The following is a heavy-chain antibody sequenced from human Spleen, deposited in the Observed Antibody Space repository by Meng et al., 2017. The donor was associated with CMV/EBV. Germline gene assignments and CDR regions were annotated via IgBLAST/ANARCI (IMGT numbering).Heavy chain of an antibody. CDR2: SWFDGSNE. J-gene: IGHJ6*02. D-gene: IGHD1-26*01. V-gene: IGHV3-33*06. CDR3: AKDRLVGTTTFYYYHSGMDV. CDR1: GFTFSTYG. Sequence: GESLKISCVASGFTFSTYGMHWVRQAPGKGLEWVAVSWFDGSNEHYVDSVKGRFTISRDNSKHTLYLQMNSLRVEDMAVYYCAKDRLVGTTTFYYYHSGMDVWGQGTTVTVSS.